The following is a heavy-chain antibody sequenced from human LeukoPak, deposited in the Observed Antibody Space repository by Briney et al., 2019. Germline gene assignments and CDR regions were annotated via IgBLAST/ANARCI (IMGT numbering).Heavy chain of an antibody. D-gene: IGHD3-22*01. J-gene: IGHJ6*03. Sequence: GASVKVSCKASGYTFTSYDINWVRQATGQGLEWMGWMNPNSGNTGYAQKFQGRVTMTRNTSISTAYMELSSLRPEDTAVYYCAREDTYYYDSSGYYYRRGYMDVWGKGTTVTVSS. CDR2: MNPNSGNT. CDR3: AREDTYYYDSSGYYYRRGYMDV. V-gene: IGHV1-8*01. CDR1: GYTFTSYD.